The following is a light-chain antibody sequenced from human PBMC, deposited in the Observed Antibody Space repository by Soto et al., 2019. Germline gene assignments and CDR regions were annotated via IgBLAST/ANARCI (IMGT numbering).Light chain of an antibody. CDR3: LQHNSYPWT. CDR1: QGISND. CDR2: AAS. J-gene: IGKJ1*01. V-gene: IGKV1-17*01. Sequence: DIQMTQSPSSLSASVGDRVTITCRARQGISNDLGWYQQKPGKAPKRLIYAASSLQSGVPSRFSGSGSGTEFTLTISSLQPEDFATYYCLQHNSYPWTFGQGTKVEIK.